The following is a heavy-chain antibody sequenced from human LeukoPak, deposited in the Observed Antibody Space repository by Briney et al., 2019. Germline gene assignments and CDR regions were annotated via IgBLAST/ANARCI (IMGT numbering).Heavy chain of an antibody. D-gene: IGHD3-10*01. CDR3: ARTRAGISYYYYYMDV. Sequence: ASVKVSCKASGYSSTNYGISWVRQAPGQGLEWMGWIHIYRGNTNYAQKLQGRVTMTTDTSTSTAYMELRSLRSDDTAVYYCARTRAGISYYYYYMDVWGKGTTVTISS. CDR2: IHIYRGNT. J-gene: IGHJ6*03. CDR1: GYSSTNYG. V-gene: IGHV1-18*01.